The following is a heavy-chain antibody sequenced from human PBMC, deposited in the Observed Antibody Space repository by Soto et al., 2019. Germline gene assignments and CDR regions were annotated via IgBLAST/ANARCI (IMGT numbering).Heavy chain of an antibody. CDR3: ARDRATGSCYPT. D-gene: IGHD3-10*01. J-gene: IGHJ5*02. CDR2: MYDTGST. CDR1: GASMSSGVYS. V-gene: IGHV4-30-2*01. Sequence: QLQLQESGSGLVKPSQTLSLTCAVSGASMSSGVYSWSWIRQPPGKGLEWIGYMYDTGSTYYNPSLTPRVTISADRSKNHLSLNLASVTAADTAVYYCARDRATGSCYPTWGQGILVTVSS.